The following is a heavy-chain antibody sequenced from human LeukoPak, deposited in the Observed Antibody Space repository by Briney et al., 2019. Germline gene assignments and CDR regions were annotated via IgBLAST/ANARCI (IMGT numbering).Heavy chain of an antibody. CDR1: AFSFTRSA. CDR3: ATAADWNYYYGLDV. J-gene: IGHJ6*02. CDR2: IVVGSGNT. Sequence: ASVKVSCKASAFSFTRSAVQRVRQARGQRLEWIGWIVVGSGNTNYAQKFQERVTMTRDMSTSAAYMELSSLRSEDTAVYYCATAADWNYYYGLDVWGQGTTVTVSS. V-gene: IGHV1-58*01. D-gene: IGHD2-21*01.